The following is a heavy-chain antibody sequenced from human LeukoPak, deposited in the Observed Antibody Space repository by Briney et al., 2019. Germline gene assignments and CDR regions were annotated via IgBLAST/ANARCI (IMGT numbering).Heavy chain of an antibody. D-gene: IGHD3-10*01. CDR1: GFTFSSYE. CDR2: ISSSGSTI. J-gene: IGHJ4*02. Sequence: PGGSLRLSCAASGFTFSSYEMNWVRQAPGKGLEWVSYISSSGSTIYYADSVKGRFTISRDNAKNSLYLQMNSLRAEDTAVYYCASGPGFGEPLSWGIDYWGQGTLVTVSS. V-gene: IGHV3-48*03. CDR3: ASGPGFGEPLSWGIDY.